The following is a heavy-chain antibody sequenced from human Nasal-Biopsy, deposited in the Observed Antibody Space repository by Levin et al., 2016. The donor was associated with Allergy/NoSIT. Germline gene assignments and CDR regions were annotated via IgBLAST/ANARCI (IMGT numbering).Heavy chain of an antibody. D-gene: IGHD6-19*01. Sequence: SETLSLTCTVSGDSISSHYWSWLRQPPGKGLEWIGFVYYTGITNYNPSFKSRVTISVDTSKNHFSLRLSSVTAADTAVYYCATSGITNGWLQMDYWGQGTLVSVSS. CDR1: GDSISSHY. J-gene: IGHJ4*02. CDR2: VYYTGIT. V-gene: IGHV4-59*08. CDR3: ATSGITNGWLQMDY.